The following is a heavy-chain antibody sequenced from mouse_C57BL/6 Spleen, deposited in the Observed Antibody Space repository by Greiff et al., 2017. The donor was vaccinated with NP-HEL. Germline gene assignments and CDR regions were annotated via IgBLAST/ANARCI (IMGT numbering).Heavy chain of an antibody. CDR3: ARRTADDYDDEGYFVY. CDR1: GFNIKNTY. CDR2: IDPANGNT. Sequence: EVQLQQSVAELVRPGASVKLSCTASGFNIKNTYMHWVKQRPEQGLEWIGRIDPANGNTKYAPKFQGKATITADTSSITAYLPHSSQTSEDTAIYYCARRTADDYDDEGYFVYWGQGTTLTVSS. V-gene: IGHV14-3*01. J-gene: IGHJ2*01. D-gene: IGHD2-4*01.